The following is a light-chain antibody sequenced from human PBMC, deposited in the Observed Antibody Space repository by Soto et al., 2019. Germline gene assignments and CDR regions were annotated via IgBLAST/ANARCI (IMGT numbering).Light chain of an antibody. J-gene: IGLJ1*01. CDR1: SSDVGGYNY. V-gene: IGLV2-14*01. Sequence: QSVLTQPASVSGSPGQSITISCTGTSSDVGGYNYVSWYQQHPGKAPKLMIYDVSNRPSGVSNRFSDSKSGNTASLTISGLQAEDEADYYCSSYTSSSTRVFGTGTKLTVL. CDR3: SSYTSSSTRV. CDR2: DVS.